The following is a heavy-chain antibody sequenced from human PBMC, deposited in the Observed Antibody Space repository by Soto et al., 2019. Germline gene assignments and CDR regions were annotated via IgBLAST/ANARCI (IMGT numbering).Heavy chain of an antibody. Sequence: QITLKESGPTLVKPTQTLTLTCTFSGFSLSTSGVGVGWIRQPPGKALEWLALIYWNDDKRYSPSLKSRLTIPKDTSKNQVVLTMTNMDPVDTATYYCAHSQTHHLWFVWGVWFDPWGQGTLVTVSS. J-gene: IGHJ5*02. V-gene: IGHV2-5*01. CDR2: IYWNDDK. D-gene: IGHD3-10*01. CDR1: GFSLSTSGVG. CDR3: AHSQTHHLWFVWGVWFDP.